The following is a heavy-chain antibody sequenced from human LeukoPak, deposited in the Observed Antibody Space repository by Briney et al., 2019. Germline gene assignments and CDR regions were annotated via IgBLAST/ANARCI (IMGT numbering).Heavy chain of an antibody. CDR1: GYTFTGYY. CDR3: ARDRSLSYDFWSGLRTGYFDL. CDR2: INPNSGGT. D-gene: IGHD3-3*01. J-gene: IGHJ2*01. Sequence: SVKVSCKASGYTFTGYYLHWVRQAPGQGLEWMGRINPNSGGTNYAQKFQGRVTMTRDTSISTAYMELSRLRSDDTAVYYCARDRSLSYDFWSGLRTGYFDLWGRGTLVTVSS. V-gene: IGHV1-2*06.